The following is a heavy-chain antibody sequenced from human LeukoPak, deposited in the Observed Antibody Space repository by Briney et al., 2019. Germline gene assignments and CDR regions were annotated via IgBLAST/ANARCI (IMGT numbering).Heavy chain of an antibody. CDR2: IRYDGSNE. V-gene: IGHV3-30*02. J-gene: IGHJ5*02. Sequence: GGSLRLSCAASGLTFSNYGMHWVRQAPGKGLEWVAFIRYDGSNEYYADSVKGRFTISRDNSKNTLYLQMNSLRIEDTAVYYCAKDPTPGRAADTDWFDPWGQGTLVSVSS. CDR1: GLTFSNYG. D-gene: IGHD6-13*01. CDR3: AKDPTPGRAADTDWFDP.